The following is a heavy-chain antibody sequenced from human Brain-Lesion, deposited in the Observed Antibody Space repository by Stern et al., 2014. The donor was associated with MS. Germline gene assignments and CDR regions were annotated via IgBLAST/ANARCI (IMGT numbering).Heavy chain of an antibody. CDR1: GASISNTQW. V-gene: IGHV4-4*02. Sequence: VHLVESGPGLVKPSGTLSLTCAVSGASISNTQWWTWVRQSPGKGLEWIGEIYQSGSANYKPSLRGRVTLSGDTSKNSFSLKLTSVTAADPAVYYCARDPRRGGLSGYYHGMDVWGQGTTVTVSS. D-gene: IGHD3-10*01. CDR3: ARDPRRGGLSGYYHGMDV. J-gene: IGHJ6*02. CDR2: IYQSGSA.